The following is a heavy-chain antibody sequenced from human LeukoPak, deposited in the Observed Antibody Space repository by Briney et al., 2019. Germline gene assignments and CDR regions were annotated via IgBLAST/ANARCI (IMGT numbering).Heavy chain of an antibody. CDR2: IKQDGNEK. J-gene: IGHJ4*02. D-gene: IGHD5-24*01. CDR3: SRQTRRDGYNYDY. CDR1: GFTFSSYW. Sequence: GGSLRLSCAASGFTFSSYWMSWVRQAPGKGLEWVANIKQDGNEKYYVDSVKGRFTISRDNAKNSLYLQMNSLRAEDTAVYYCSRQTRRDGYNYDYWGQGTLVTVSS. V-gene: IGHV3-7*01.